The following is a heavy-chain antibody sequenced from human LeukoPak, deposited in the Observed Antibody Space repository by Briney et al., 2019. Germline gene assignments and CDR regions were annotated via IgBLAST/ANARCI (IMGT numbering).Heavy chain of an antibody. CDR2: IYYTGST. CDR3: ARSGYSYDYGAFDI. CDR1: GGSISSYY. Sequence: SETLSPTCTVSGGSISSYYWSWIRQPPGKGLEWIGYIYYTGSTNYIPSLKSRVTISVDTSKNQFSLKLSSVTAADTAVYYCARSGYSYDYGAFDIWGQGTMVTVSS. V-gene: IGHV4-59*01. J-gene: IGHJ3*02. D-gene: IGHD5-18*01.